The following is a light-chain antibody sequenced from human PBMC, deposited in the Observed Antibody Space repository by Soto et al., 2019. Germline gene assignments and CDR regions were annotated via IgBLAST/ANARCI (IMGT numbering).Light chain of an antibody. CDR3: KSYTGSSTCV. Sequence: QSALTQPPSLSGTPAQSVTISCTENSTDVGSYNRVSWYQQPPGAAPKLMIYQVSNRPSGVPDRFSGSKSGNTASLTISGLQAEDEADYYCKSYTGSSTCVFRTGNKVTVL. J-gene: IGLJ1*01. V-gene: IGLV2-18*02. CDR2: QVS. CDR1: STDVGSYNR.